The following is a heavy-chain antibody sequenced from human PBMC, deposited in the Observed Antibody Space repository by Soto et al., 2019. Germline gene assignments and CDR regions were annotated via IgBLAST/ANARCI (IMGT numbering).Heavy chain of an antibody. D-gene: IGHD4-17*01. V-gene: IGHV3-11*01. Sequence: GGSLRLSCAASGFTFSDYYMSWIRQAPGKGLEWVSYISSSGSTIYYADSVKGRFTISRDNAKNSLYLQMNSLRAEDTAVYYCARQTDYGDYVGGGLDYWGQGTLVTVSS. CDR2: ISSSGSTI. J-gene: IGHJ4*02. CDR1: GFTFSDYY. CDR3: ARQTDYGDYVGGGLDY.